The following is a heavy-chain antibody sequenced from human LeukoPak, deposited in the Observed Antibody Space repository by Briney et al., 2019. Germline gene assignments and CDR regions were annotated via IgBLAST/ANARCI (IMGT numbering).Heavy chain of an antibody. D-gene: IGHD6-19*01. Sequence: GGSLRLSCAASGFTFSSYAMSWVRQAPGKGLEWVSAIGTSGGSTYYAGSVKDRFTISRDNSKNTLYLQMNGLRGEDTAIYYCAKDKYSSGWSQGHFDYWGQGTLVTVSS. CDR2: IGTSGGST. CDR1: GFTFSSYA. J-gene: IGHJ4*02. V-gene: IGHV3-23*01. CDR3: AKDKYSSGWSQGHFDY.